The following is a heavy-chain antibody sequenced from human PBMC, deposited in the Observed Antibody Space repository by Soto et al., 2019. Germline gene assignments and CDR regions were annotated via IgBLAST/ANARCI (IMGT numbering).Heavy chain of an antibody. D-gene: IGHD3-10*01. V-gene: IGHV1-69*02. CDR3: ASGSLYGSGSYPVDY. CDR1: GGTFSNHL. Sequence: SVKVSCKASGGTFSNHLISWVQQAPGQGLEWMGTIIPLFGILNYAQKLQGRVTISADKSTSTAYMELSSLRSDDTAVYYCASGSLYGSGSYPVDYWGQGTLVTVSS. CDR2: IIPLFGIL. J-gene: IGHJ4*01.